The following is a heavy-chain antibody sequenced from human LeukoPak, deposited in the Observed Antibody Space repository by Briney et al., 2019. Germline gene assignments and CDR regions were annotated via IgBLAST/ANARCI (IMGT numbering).Heavy chain of an antibody. D-gene: IGHD3-10*01. CDR2: ISSSGSYI. J-gene: IGHJ4*02. V-gene: IGHV3-21*01. CDR3: ARSGSGSFDY. Sequence: GGSLRLSCAASGFTFSSYAMSWVRQAPGKGLEWATSISSSGSYIYYADSVKGRFTISRDNAKNSVYLQMNSLRVEDTAVYYCARSGSGSFDYWGQGTLVTVSS. CDR1: GFTFSSYA.